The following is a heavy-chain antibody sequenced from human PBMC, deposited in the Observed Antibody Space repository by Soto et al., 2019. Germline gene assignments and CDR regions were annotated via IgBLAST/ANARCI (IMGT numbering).Heavy chain of an antibody. V-gene: IGHV1-46*01. CDR2: VNPSGGPT. CDR1: GDTFTEYY. CDR3: ARGGHVVVVTAALDS. D-gene: IGHD2-21*02. Sequence: QVQLMQSGAEVKKPGASVKVSCKASGDTFTEYYIHWVRQAPGQGLEWMGTVNPSGGPTTSARHSLGRVTMPGDAATSTPYMERTSPASEDTAVYYCARGGHVVVVTAALDSWGQGTLVTVSS. J-gene: IGHJ4*02.